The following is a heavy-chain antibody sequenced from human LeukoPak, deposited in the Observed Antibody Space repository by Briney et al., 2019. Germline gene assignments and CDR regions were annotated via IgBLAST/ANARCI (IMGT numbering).Heavy chain of an antibody. D-gene: IGHD3-22*01. Sequence: SETLSLTCTVSGDSISSYYWSWIRQPPGKRLEWIREINHSGSTNYNPSLKSRVTISVDTSKNQFSLKLSSVTAADTAVYYCARGRGRYYYDSSGYYYFDYWGQGTLVTVSS. CDR1: GDSISSYY. V-gene: IGHV4-34*01. J-gene: IGHJ4*02. CDR2: INHSGST. CDR3: ARGRGRYYYDSSGYYYFDY.